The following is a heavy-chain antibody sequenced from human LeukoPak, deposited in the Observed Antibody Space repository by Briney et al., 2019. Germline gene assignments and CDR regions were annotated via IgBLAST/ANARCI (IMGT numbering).Heavy chain of an antibody. D-gene: IGHD4-17*01. CDR3: AKDEGYGDYEFDY. CDR1: GFTFSNYW. CDR2: ISGSGGST. V-gene: IGHV3-23*01. J-gene: IGHJ4*02. Sequence: GGSLRLSCAASGFTFSNYWMHWVRQAPGKGLEWVSAISGSGGSTYYADSVKGRFTISRDNSKNTLYLQMNSLRAEDTAVYYCAKDEGYGDYEFDYWGQGTLVTVSS.